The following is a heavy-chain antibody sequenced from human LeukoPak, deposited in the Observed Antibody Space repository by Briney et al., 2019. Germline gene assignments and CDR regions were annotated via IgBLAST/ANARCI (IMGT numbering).Heavy chain of an antibody. J-gene: IGHJ4*02. Sequence: SETLSLTCTVSGGXISSSSYYWGWIRQPPGKGLEWIASIYYSGSTYYNPSLKSRVTISVDTSKNQFSLKLSSVTAADTAVYYCARLWSGYRPPDFWGQGTLVTVSS. D-gene: IGHD3-3*01. CDR1: GGXISSSSYY. V-gene: IGHV4-39*01. CDR2: IYYSGST. CDR3: ARLWSGYRPPDF.